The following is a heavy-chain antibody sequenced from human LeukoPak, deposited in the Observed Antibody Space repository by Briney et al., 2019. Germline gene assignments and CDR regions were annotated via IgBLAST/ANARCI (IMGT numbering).Heavy chain of an antibody. CDR3: ATDPGSFGGVIVPAWA. CDR2: ISGSGGST. CDR1: GFTFSNAW. D-gene: IGHD3-16*02. J-gene: IGHJ4*02. V-gene: IGHV3-23*01. Sequence: GGSLRLSCAASGFTFSNAWMSWVRQAPGKGLEWVSAISGSGGSTYYADSVKGRFTISRDNSKNTLYLQMNSLRAEDTAVYYCATDPGSFGGVIVPAWAWGQGTLVTVSS.